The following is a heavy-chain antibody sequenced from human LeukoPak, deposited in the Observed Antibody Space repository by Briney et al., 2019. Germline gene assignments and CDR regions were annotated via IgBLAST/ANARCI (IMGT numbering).Heavy chain of an antibody. CDR2: ISHSESA. CDR3: ARQPEGGSYIGAFDI. Sequence: SQTLSLTCTVSGGSINSGGYYWNWIRQPPGRGLEWIGYISHSESAYYNPSLKSRVTISVDTSKNQFSLRLSSVTAADTAVFYCARQPEGGSYIGAFDIWGQGTMVTVSS. V-gene: IGHV4-30-2*01. CDR1: GGSINSGGYY. J-gene: IGHJ3*02. D-gene: IGHD1-26*01.